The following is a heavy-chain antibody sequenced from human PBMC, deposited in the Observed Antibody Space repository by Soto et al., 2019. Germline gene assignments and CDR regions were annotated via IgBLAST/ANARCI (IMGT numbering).Heavy chain of an antibody. CDR3: ARDNTKVGVFDY. J-gene: IGHJ4*02. Sequence: QVQLQESGPGLVKPSETLSLTCTVSGGSVSSGSYYWSWIRQPPGKGLEWIGYIYYSGSTNYNPSLKSRVTISVDTSKNQFSLKLSSVTAADTAVYYCARDNTKVGVFDYWGQGTLDTVSS. CDR2: IYYSGST. V-gene: IGHV4-61*01. D-gene: IGHD1-26*01. CDR1: GGSVSSGSYY.